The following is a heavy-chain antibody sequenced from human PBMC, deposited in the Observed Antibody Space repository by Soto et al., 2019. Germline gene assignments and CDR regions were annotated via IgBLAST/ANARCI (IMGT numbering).Heavy chain of an antibody. V-gene: IGHV4-34*01. D-gene: IGHD1-1*01. CDR1: GGSFSGYY. CDR2: INHSGST. CDR3: ARGPTTTRYYYYYYGMDV. J-gene: IGHJ6*02. Sequence: SETLSLTCAVYGGSFSGYYWSWIRQPPGKGLEWIGEINHSGSTNYNPSLKSRVTISVATSKNQFSLKLSSVTAADTAVFYCARGPTTTRYYYYYYGMDVWGQGTTVS.